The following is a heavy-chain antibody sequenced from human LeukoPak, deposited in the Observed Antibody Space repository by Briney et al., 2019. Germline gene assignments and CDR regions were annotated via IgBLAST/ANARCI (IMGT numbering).Heavy chain of an antibody. Sequence: PGGSLSLACAASRFTFSSYAMNWVRQAPGKGLEWVSAISVSGDSTYYADSVKGRFTISRDNSKNTLYLQMNSLRAEDTAVYYCAKDLRVVVVWGQGTLVTVSS. CDR1: RFTFSSYA. J-gene: IGHJ4*02. CDR2: ISVSGDST. V-gene: IGHV3-23*01. D-gene: IGHD3-22*01. CDR3: AKDLRVVVV.